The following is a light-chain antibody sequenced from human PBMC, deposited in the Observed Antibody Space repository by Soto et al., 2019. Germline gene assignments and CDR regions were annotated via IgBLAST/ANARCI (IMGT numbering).Light chain of an antibody. Sequence: QSVLTQPPSASGTPGQRVTISCSGSSSNIGSNYVYWYQQLPGTAPKLLVYRNNQRPSGVPDRFSGSKSGTSASLAISGLRSEDEADYYCAAWDDSLSGLVFGTGTTVTVL. CDR2: RNN. V-gene: IGLV1-47*01. CDR3: AAWDDSLSGLV. J-gene: IGLJ1*01. CDR1: SSNIGSNY.